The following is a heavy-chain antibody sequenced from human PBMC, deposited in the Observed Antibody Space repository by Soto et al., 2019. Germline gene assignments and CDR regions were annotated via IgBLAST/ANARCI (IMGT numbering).Heavy chain of an antibody. J-gene: IGHJ4*02. V-gene: IGHV3-33*01. D-gene: IGHD4-17*01. CDR3: ARGGTTEGVYFDY. CDR1: GFTFSSYG. Sequence: QVQLVESGGGVVQPGRSLRLSCAASGFTFSSYGMHWVRQAPGKGLEWVAVIWYDGSNKYYADSVKGRFTISRDNSKNTLYLQMNSLRAEDTAVYYCARGGTTEGVYFDYWGQGTLVTVSS. CDR2: IWYDGSNK.